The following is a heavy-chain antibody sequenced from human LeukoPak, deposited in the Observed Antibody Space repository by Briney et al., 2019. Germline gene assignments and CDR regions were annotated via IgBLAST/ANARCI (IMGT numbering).Heavy chain of an antibody. Sequence: SETLSLTCTVSGGSIRSSYYYWGWIRQPPGKGLEWIGSIYDSGSTYYNPSLKSRVTISVDTSKNQFSLKLSSVTAADTAVYYCARQGGSSSAEFDYWGQGTLVTVSS. CDR2: IYDSGST. J-gene: IGHJ4*02. CDR1: GGSIRSSYYY. CDR3: ARQGGSSSAEFDY. D-gene: IGHD6-6*01. V-gene: IGHV4-39*01.